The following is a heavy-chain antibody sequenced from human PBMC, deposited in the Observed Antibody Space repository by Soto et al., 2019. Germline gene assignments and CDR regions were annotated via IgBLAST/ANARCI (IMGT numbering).Heavy chain of an antibody. V-gene: IGHV3-21*01. CDR2: ISSSSTYI. CDR1: GFTLSSYS. CDR3: ARHHYGDYRMYYFDY. Sequence: GGSLRLSCAASGFTLSSYSMNWVRQAPGKGLEWVSSISSSSTYISYGDSVKGRFTISRDNAKNSLYLQMNSLRAEDTAVYYCARHHYGDYRMYYFDYWGQGTLVTVSS. J-gene: IGHJ4*02. D-gene: IGHD4-17*01.